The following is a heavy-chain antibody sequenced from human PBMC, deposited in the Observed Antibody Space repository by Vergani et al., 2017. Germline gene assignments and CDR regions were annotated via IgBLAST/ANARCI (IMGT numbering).Heavy chain of an antibody. Sequence: QVQLVQSGAEVKKPGASVKVSCKASGYTFTSYAMHWVRQAPGQRLEWMGWINASNGNTKYSQKFQGRVTITRDTSASTAYMELSSLRSEDTAVYYCASYSYYYDSSGSDAFDIWGQGTMVTVSS. CDR2: INASNGNT. J-gene: IGHJ3*02. CDR1: GYTFTSYA. CDR3: ASYSYYYDSSGSDAFDI. V-gene: IGHV1-3*01. D-gene: IGHD3-22*01.